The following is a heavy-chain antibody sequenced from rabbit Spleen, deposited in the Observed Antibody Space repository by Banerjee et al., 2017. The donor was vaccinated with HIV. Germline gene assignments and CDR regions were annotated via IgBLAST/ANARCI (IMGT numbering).Heavy chain of an antibody. J-gene: IGHJ4*01. CDR3: ARDMGVAAGYYFNL. V-gene: IGHV1S40*01. CDR1: GFSFNSGYD. Sequence: QSLEESGGGLVKPGASLTLTCKASGFSFNSGYDMCWVRQAPGKGLEWIACINAVTGKPVYASWVNGRFTISKTSSTMVFLQMTSLTAADTATYFCARDMGVAAGYYFNLWGQGTLVTVS. CDR2: INAVTGKP. D-gene: IGHD4-1*01.